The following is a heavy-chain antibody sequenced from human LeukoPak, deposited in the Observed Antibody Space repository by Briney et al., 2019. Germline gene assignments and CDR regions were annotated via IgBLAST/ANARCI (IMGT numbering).Heavy chain of an antibody. Sequence: PSETLSLTCTVSGGSISSSSYYWGWIRQPPGKGLEWIGSIYYSGSTYYNPSLKSRVTISVDTSKNQFSLKLSSVTAADTAVYYCARQGEATIIVVVYFDYWGQGTLVTVSS. J-gene: IGHJ4*02. D-gene: IGHD3-22*01. CDR3: ARQGEATIIVVVYFDY. V-gene: IGHV4-39*01. CDR1: GGSISSSSYY. CDR2: IYYSGST.